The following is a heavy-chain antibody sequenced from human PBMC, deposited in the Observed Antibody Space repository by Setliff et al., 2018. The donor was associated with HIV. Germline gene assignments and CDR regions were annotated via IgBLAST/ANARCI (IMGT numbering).Heavy chain of an antibody. Sequence: RLSCAASGFTSGFAFSHYWMHWVRQVPGKGLVWVSRITNDVSATTYADFVKGRFTISRDNAKNMVYLQMNSLRVEETAVYYCTTGPYNGYSDWGHGTAVTVSS. J-gene: IGHJ4*01. CDR1: GFTSGFAFSHYW. V-gene: IGHV3-74*01. CDR2: ITNDVSAT. D-gene: IGHD5-12*01. CDR3: TTGPYNGYSD.